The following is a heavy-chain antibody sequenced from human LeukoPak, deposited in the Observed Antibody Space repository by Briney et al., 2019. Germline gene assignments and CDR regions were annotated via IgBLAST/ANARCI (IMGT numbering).Heavy chain of an antibody. CDR2: ISSNSYNI. J-gene: IGHJ3*01. V-gene: IGHV3-21*01. Sequence: PGGSLRLSCAGSGFTFSASIMNWVRQAPGKGLEWVSSISSNSYNIYYADSVGGRFTISRDNARNSLFLQMNSLRAEDTAVYYCARWLVGALKPGAFDVWGQGTAVTVSS. CDR1: GFTFSASI. CDR3: ARWLVGALKPGAFDV. D-gene: IGHD1-26*01.